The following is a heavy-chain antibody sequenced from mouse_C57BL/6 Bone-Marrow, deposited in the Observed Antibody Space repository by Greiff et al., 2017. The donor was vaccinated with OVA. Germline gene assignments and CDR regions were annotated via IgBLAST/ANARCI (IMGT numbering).Heavy chain of an antibody. V-gene: IGHV1-54*01. CDR2: INPGSGGT. Sequence: QVQLKESGAELVRPGTSVKVSCKASGYAFTNYLIEWVKQRPGQSLEWIGVINPGSGGTNYNEKFKGKATLTADKSSSTAYMQLSSLTSEDSAVYFCAIPETYHRGYVDYWGQGTTLTVSS. D-gene: IGHD5-1*01. CDR1: GYAFTNYL. J-gene: IGHJ2*01. CDR3: AIPETYHRGYVDY.